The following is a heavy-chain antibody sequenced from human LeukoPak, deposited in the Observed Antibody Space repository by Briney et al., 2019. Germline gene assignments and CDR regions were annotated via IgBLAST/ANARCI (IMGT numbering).Heavy chain of an antibody. CDR2: INHSGST. V-gene: IGHV4-34*01. J-gene: IGHJ4*02. D-gene: IGHD4-17*01. CDR3: ARATVTSPFDY. Sequence: SETLSLTCAVYGGSFSGYYWSWIRQPPGKGLEWIGEINHSGSTNYNPSLKSRVTISVDTSKNQFSLKLSSVTAADTAVYYCARATVTSPFDYWGQGTLVTVSS. CDR1: GGSFSGYY.